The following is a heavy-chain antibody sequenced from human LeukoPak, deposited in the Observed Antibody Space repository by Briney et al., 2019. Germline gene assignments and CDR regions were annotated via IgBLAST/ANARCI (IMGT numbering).Heavy chain of an antibody. V-gene: IGHV1-69*04. Sequence: ASVKVSCTASGGTFSSYAISWVRQAPGQGLEWMGRIIPIFGIANYAQRFQGRVTITADKSTSTAYMELSSLRSEDTAVYYCAGVAATPYYYYGMDVWGQGTTVTVSS. CDR2: IIPIFGIA. CDR3: AGVAATPYYYYGMDV. D-gene: IGHD2-15*01. J-gene: IGHJ6*02. CDR1: GGTFSSYA.